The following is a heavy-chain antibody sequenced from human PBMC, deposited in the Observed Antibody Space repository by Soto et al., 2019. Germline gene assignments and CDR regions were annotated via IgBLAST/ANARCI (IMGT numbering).Heavy chain of an antibody. D-gene: IGHD6-13*01. CDR3: ARDGTKFSSSWYSGFDP. Sequence: QVQLVESGGGVVQPGRSLRLSCAASGFTFSSYGMHWVRQAPGKGLEWVAVIWYDGSNKYYADSVKGRFTISRDNSKNXPYLQMNSLRAEDTAVYYCARDGTKFSSSWYSGFDPWGQGTLVTVSS. CDR1: GFTFSSYG. CDR2: IWYDGSNK. V-gene: IGHV3-33*01. J-gene: IGHJ5*02.